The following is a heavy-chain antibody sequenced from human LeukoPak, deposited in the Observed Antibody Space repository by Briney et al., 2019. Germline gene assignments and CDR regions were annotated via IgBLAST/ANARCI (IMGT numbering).Heavy chain of an antibody. J-gene: IGHJ4*02. CDR1: GFTLSSYA. D-gene: IGHD4-17*01. CDR3: ATETTVATGGDY. Sequence: GGSLRLSCAASGFTLSSYAMSWVRQAPGKGLEWVSAISGSGGSTYYADSVKGRFTISRDNSKNTLYLQMNSLRAEDTAVYYCATETTVATGGDYWGQGTLVTVSS. V-gene: IGHV3-23*01. CDR2: ISGSGGST.